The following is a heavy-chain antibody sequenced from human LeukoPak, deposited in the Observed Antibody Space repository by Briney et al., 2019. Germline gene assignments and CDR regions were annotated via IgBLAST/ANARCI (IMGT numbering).Heavy chain of an antibody. CDR1: GGSISSYY. CDR2: IYYSGST. D-gene: IGHD6-13*01. CDR3: VAAGTNYYYYYMDV. J-gene: IGHJ6*03. Sequence: PSETLSLTCTVSGGSISSYYWSWIRQPPGKGLEWVGYIYYSGSTNYNPSLKIRVTISVDTSKNQFSLKLSSVTAADTAVYYCVAAGTNYYYYYMDVWGKGTTVTVSS. V-gene: IGHV4-59*01.